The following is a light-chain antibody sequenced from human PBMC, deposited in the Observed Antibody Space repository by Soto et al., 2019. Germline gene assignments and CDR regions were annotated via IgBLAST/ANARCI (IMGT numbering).Light chain of an antibody. J-gene: IGLJ3*02. CDR2: EVD. V-gene: IGLV2-14*01. Sequence: QSVLTQPASVSGCPGQSISISCTVSSNDVGAYNYVAWYQQKPGKAPKLLIYEVDNRPSGISHRFSGSKSGNTASLTISGLQTEDEADYYCSSYTVINTVVFGGGTKVTGL. CDR3: SSYTVINTVV. CDR1: SNDVGAYNY.